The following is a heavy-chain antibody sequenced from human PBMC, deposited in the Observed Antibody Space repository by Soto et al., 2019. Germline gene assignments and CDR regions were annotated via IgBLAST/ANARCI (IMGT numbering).Heavy chain of an antibody. V-gene: IGHV3-23*01. CDR2: IGGSGGRA. CDR1: GFTFRNYA. J-gene: IGHJ3*01. CDR3: AVDPNGDYIGAFDF. Sequence: EVQLLESGGGLVQPGGSLRVSCAASGFTFRNYAMTWVRQAPGKGLEWISAIGGSGGRADYADSVKGRFTVSRDNSKNTLYLQMNSLRAEDTAIYYCAVDPNGDYIGAFDFWGQGTMVTVSS. D-gene: IGHD4-17*01.